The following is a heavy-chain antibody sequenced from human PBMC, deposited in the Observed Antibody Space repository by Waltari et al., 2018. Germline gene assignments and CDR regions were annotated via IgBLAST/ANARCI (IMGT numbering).Heavy chain of an antibody. CDR3: RIVVVIRNTLLDY. CDR1: GYTFTSYA. CDR2: INAGNGNT. Sequence: QVQLVQSGAEVKKPGASVKVSCKASGYTFTSYAMHWVRQAPGQRLEWMGWINAGNGNTKYSQNFQGRVTITRDTSASTAYMELSSLRSEDTAVYYCRIVVVIRNTLLDYWGQGTLVTVSS. J-gene: IGHJ4*02. V-gene: IGHV1-3*01. D-gene: IGHD3-22*01.